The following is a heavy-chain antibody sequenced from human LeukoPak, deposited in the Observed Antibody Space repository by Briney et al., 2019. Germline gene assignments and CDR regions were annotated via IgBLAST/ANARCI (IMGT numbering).Heavy chain of an antibody. J-gene: IGHJ4*02. CDR3: ARIGAGSSRDY. CDR2: IDPDGTSI. Sequence: GGSLRLSCAASGFTFRSSWMQWVRQAPGKGLVWVSRIDPDGTSIGYADPVKGRFTISRDNAKNSLYLQMNSLRAEDTAVYYCARIGAGSSRDYWGQGTLVTVSS. V-gene: IGHV3-74*01. CDR1: GFTFRSSW. D-gene: IGHD6-13*01.